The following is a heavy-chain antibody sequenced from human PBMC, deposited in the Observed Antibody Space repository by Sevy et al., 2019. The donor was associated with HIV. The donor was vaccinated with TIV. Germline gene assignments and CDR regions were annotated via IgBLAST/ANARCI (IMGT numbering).Heavy chain of an antibody. CDR3: ALERLSSDVAEYFQN. CDR2: ISFDATNK. J-gene: IGHJ1*01. V-gene: IGHV3-30-3*01. CDR1: GFTFNRYS. Sequence: GSLRLSCAASGFTFNRYSMHWVRQAPGKGLEWVATISFDATNKHSPDSVKGRFTISRDNFQNSLFLQMDSLRPEDTAVYYCALERLSSDVAEYFQNWGQGTLVTVSS. D-gene: IGHD1-1*01.